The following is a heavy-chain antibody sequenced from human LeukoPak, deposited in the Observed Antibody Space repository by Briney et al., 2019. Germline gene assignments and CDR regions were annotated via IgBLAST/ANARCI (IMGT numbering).Heavy chain of an antibody. CDR3: AKDYYDSSGYYY. D-gene: IGHD3-22*01. V-gene: IGHV3-11*04. Sequence: GGSLRLSCAASGFTFSDYYMSWIRPAPGKGLEWVSYISSSGSTIYYADSVKGRFTISRDNSKNTLYLQMNSPRAEDTAVYYCAKDYYDSSGYYYWGQGTLVTVSS. J-gene: IGHJ4*02. CDR2: ISSSGSTI. CDR1: GFTFSDYY.